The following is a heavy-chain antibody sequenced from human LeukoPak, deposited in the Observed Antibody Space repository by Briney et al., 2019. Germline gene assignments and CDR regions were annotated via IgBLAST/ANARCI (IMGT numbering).Heavy chain of an antibody. CDR2: MNPNSGNT. D-gene: IGHD2-2*01. CDR1: GYTFTSYD. V-gene: IGHV1-8*01. CDR3: ARDVGYCSSSSCFGTLNWFDP. J-gene: IGHJ5*02. Sequence: ASVKVSCKASGYTFTSYDINWVRQATGQGLEWMGWMNPNSGNTGYAQKFQGRVTMTRNTSISTAYMELSSLRSEDTAVYYCARDVGYCSSSSCFGTLNWFDPWGQGTLVTVSS.